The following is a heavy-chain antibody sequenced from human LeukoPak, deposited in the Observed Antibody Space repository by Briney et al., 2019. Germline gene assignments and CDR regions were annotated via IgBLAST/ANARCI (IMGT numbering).Heavy chain of an antibody. D-gene: IGHD4-23*01. CDR2: IYYSGST. J-gene: IGHJ6*02. Sequence: SETLSLTCTVSGGSISSGGYYWSWIRQHPGKGLEWIGYIYYSGSTYYNPSLKSRVTISVDTSKNQFSLKLSSVTAADTAVYYCARDDYGGNSVLWVYYALDVWGRGTTVTVSS. CDR1: GGSISSGGYY. V-gene: IGHV4-31*03. CDR3: ARDDYGGNSVLWVYYALDV.